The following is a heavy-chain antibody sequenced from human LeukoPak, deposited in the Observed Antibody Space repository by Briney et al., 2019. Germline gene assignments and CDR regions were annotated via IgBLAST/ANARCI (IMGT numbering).Heavy chain of an antibody. V-gene: IGHV1-69*06. J-gene: IGHJ4*02. CDR2: IIPIFGTA. Sequence: ASVKVSCKASGGTFSSYAISWVRQAPGQGLEWMGGIIPIFGTANYAQKLQGRVTITAEKSTSTAYMELSSLRSEDTAVYYCATRYYDILTGYYEEYYFDYWGQGTPVTVSS. CDR3: ATRYYDILTGYYEEYYFDY. CDR1: GGTFSSYA. D-gene: IGHD3-9*01.